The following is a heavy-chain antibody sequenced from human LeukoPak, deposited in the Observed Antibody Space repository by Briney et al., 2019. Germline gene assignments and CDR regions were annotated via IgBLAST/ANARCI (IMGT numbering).Heavy chain of an antibody. D-gene: IGHD6-19*01. CDR2: IYYSGST. J-gene: IGHJ6*03. CDR3: TREADRSGWYAGGMDV. Sequence: SETLSLTCTVSGGSISSYYWSWIRQPPGKGLEWIGYIYYSGSTNYNPSLKSRVTISVDTSKNQFSLKLSSVTAADTAVYYCTREADRSGWYAGGMDVWGKGTTVTVSS. V-gene: IGHV4-59*01. CDR1: GGSISSYY.